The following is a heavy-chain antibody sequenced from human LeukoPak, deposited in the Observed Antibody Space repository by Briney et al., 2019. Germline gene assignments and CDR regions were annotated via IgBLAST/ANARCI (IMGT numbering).Heavy chain of an antibody. CDR2: IYTSGST. CDR3: ARDGLGISGYDS. J-gene: IGHJ5*02. D-gene: IGHD5-12*01. CDR1: GYSISSGYY. Sequence: SETLSLTCTVSGYSISSGYYWGWIRQPAGKGLEWIGRIYTSGSTNYNPSLKSRVTMSVDTSKNQFSLKLSSVTAADTAVYYCARDGLGISGYDSWGQGTLVTVSS. V-gene: IGHV4-4*07.